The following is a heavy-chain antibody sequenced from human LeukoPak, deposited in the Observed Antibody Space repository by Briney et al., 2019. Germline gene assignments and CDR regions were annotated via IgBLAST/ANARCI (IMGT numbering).Heavy chain of an antibody. CDR3: ATGGQSGVVPAAKGLDP. J-gene: IGHJ5*02. D-gene: IGHD2-2*01. V-gene: IGHV1-24*01. Sequence: ASVKVSCKASGYSFTTYYMHWVRQAPGKGLEWMGGFDPEDGETIYAQKFQGRVTMTEDTSTDTAYMELSSLRSEDTAVYYCATGGQSGVVPAAKGLDPWGQGTLVTVSS. CDR1: GYSFTTYY. CDR2: FDPEDGET.